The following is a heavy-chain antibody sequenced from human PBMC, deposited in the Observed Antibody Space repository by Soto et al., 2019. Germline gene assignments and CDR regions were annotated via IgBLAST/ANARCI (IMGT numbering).Heavy chain of an antibody. J-gene: IGHJ3*02. Sequence: GASVKVSCKASGGTFSSYTISWVRQAPGQGLEWMGRIIPILGIANYAQKFQGRVTITADKSMSTAYMELSSLRSEDTAVYYCARGTGIAVAYDAFDIWGQGTMVTVSS. D-gene: IGHD6-19*01. CDR2: IIPILGIA. V-gene: IGHV1-69*02. CDR1: GGTFSSYT. CDR3: ARGTGIAVAYDAFDI.